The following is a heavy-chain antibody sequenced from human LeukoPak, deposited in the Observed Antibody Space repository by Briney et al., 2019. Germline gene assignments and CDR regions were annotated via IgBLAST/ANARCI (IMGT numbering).Heavy chain of an antibody. Sequence: ASVKVSCKASGYTFTSYDINWMRQATGQGLEWMGWMNPNSGNTGYAQKFQGRVTMTRNTSISTAYMELSSLRSEDTAVYYCARAPFKDPTFFDPWGQGTLVTVSS. CDR2: MNPNSGNT. CDR3: ARAPFKDPTFFDP. CDR1: GYTFTSYD. V-gene: IGHV1-8*01. J-gene: IGHJ5*02.